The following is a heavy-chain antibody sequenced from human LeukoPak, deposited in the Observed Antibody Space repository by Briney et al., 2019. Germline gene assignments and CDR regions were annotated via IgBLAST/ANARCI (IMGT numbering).Heavy chain of an antibody. CDR3: ARSSTSDDYYFDY. CDR1: GGSFSGYY. CDR2: INHSGST. Sequence: KPSETLSLTCAVYGGSFSGYYWSWIRQPPGKGLEWIGEINHSGSTNYNPSLKSRVTISVDTSKNQFSLKLSSVTAADTAVYYCARSSTSDDYYFDYWGQGTLVTVSS. V-gene: IGHV4-34*01. J-gene: IGHJ4*02. D-gene: IGHD2-2*01.